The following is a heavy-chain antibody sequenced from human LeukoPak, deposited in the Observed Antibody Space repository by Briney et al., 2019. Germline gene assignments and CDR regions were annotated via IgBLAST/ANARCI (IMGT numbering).Heavy chain of an antibody. J-gene: IGHJ4*02. CDR3: AKARGSGSYSPPGY. CDR2: ISYDGSNK. D-gene: IGHD1-26*01. V-gene: IGHV3-30*18. Sequence: GRSLRLSCAASGFTFSSYGMHWVRQAPGKGLEWVAVISYDGSNKYYADSVKGRFTISRDNSKNTLYLQMNSLRAEDTAVYYCAKARGSGSYSPPGYWGQGTLVTVSS. CDR1: GFTFSSYG.